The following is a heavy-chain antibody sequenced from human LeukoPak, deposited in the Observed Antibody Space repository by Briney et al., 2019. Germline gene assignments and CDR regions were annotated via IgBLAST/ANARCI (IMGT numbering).Heavy chain of an antibody. D-gene: IGHD6-19*01. Sequence: SETLSLTCTVSGGSISSSSYYWGWIRQPPGKGLEWIGSIYYSGSTYYNPSLKSRVTISVDTSKNQFSLKLSSVTAADTAVYYRARHAPYSSGWYSRRWCSYFDYWGQGTLVTVSS. J-gene: IGHJ4*02. CDR3: ARHAPYSSGWYSRRWCSYFDY. V-gene: IGHV4-39*01. CDR1: GGSISSSSYY. CDR2: IYYSGST.